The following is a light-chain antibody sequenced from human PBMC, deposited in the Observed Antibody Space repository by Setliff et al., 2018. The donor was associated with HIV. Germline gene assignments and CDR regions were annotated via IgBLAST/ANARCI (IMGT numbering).Light chain of an antibody. CDR3: SSYAVTNTLP. Sequence: QSALTQPASVSGSPGQSITISCTGTSSDVGGYNYVSWYQHHPGKAPKLMICEVSNRPSGVSNRFSGSKSGNTASLTISGLQAEDEADYYCSSYAVTNTLPFGTGTKVTVL. CDR2: EVS. CDR1: SSDVGGYNY. V-gene: IGLV2-14*01. J-gene: IGLJ1*01.